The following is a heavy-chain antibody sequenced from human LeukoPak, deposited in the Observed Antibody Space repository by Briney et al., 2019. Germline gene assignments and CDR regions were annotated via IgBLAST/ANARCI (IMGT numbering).Heavy chain of an antibody. J-gene: IGHJ4*02. V-gene: IGHV3-33*01. CDR1: GFTFSSYG. CDR2: IWYDGSNK. CDR3: AREKAAAGTPFDY. Sequence: AGVSLRLSCAASGFTFSSYGMHWVRQAPGKGLEWVAVIWYDGSNKYYADSVKGRFTISRDNSKNTLYLQVNSLRAEDTAVYYCAREKAAAGTPFDYWGQGTLVTVSS. D-gene: IGHD6-13*01.